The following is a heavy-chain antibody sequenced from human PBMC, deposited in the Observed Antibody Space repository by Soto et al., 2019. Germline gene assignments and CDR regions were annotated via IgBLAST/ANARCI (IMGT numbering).Heavy chain of an antibody. V-gene: IGHV4-61*01. J-gene: IGHJ4*02. D-gene: IGHD2-21*02. Sequence: QVQLQESGPGLVKPSETLSLTCTVSGGSVSSGSYYWSWIRQPPGKGLEWIGYIYYSGSTNYNPSHKSRVTISVDTSKNQFSLKLSSVTVADTAVYYCARYCGGDCYSGGGWGQGTLVTVSS. CDR3: ARYCGGDCYSGGG. CDR2: IYYSGST. CDR1: GGSVSSGSYY.